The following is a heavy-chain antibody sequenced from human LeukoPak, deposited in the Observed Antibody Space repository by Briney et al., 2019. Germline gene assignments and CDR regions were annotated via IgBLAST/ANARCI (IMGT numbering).Heavy chain of an antibody. V-gene: IGHV3-30*18. CDR1: GFTFSSYG. CDR3: AKVNAPTILGWFDP. J-gene: IGHJ5*02. Sequence: GGSLRLSCAASGFTFSSYGMHWVRQAPGKGLGWVAVISYDGSNKYYAESVKGRFTISRDNSKHPLYLQMNSLRAEDTAVYYGAKVNAPTILGWFDPWGQGTLVTVSS. D-gene: IGHD2-21*01. CDR2: ISYDGSNK.